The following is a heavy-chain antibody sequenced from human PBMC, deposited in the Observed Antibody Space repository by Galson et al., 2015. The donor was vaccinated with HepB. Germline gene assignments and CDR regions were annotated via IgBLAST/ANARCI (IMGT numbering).Heavy chain of an antibody. Sequence: TLSLTCAVSGGSISSGDYYWSWIRQPPGKGLEWIGYIYYSGSTYYNPSLKSRVTISVDTSKNQFSLKLSSVTAADTAVYYCARDPGAVNDAFDIWGQGTMVTVSS. CDR2: IYYSGST. CDR1: GGSISSGDYY. CDR3: ARDPGAVNDAFDI. D-gene: IGHD4-17*01. J-gene: IGHJ3*02. V-gene: IGHV4-30-4*01.